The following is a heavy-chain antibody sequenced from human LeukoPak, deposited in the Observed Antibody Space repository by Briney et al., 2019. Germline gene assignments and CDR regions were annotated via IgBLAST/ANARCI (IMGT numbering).Heavy chain of an antibody. CDR1: GGSISSYY. CDR3: ARDVRHNGSGSFWSVYYYYGMDV. J-gene: IGHJ6*02. V-gene: IGHV4-4*07. D-gene: IGHD3-10*01. CDR2: IYTSGST. Sequence: PSETLSLTCTVSGGSISSYYWSWIRQPAGKGLEWIGRIYTSGSTNYNPSLKSRVTMSVDTSKNQFSLKLSSVTAADTAVYCCARDVRHNGSGSFWSVYYYYGMDVWGQGTTVTVSS.